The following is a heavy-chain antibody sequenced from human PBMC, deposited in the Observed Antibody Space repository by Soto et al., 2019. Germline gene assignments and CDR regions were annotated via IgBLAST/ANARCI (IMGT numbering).Heavy chain of an antibody. Sequence: PSETLSLTCTVSGGSIRSYYWSWIRQPPGKGLEWIGYIYDSGSTDYNPSLKSRVTISVDTSKNQFSLKLRSVTAADTAVYYCARGVSYYYILTARPPYNLFDPWRQGTLVTVSS. D-gene: IGHD3-9*01. CDR2: IYDSGST. CDR1: GGSIRSYY. J-gene: IGHJ5*02. V-gene: IGHV4-59*08. CDR3: ARGVSYYYILTARPPYNLFDP.